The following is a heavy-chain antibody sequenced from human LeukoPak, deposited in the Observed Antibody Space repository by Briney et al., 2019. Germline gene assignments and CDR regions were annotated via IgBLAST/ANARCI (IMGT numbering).Heavy chain of an antibody. CDR3: GVMIRETFDY. CDR1: GGSISTANYY. Sequence: SETVSLTCTVSGGSISTANYYWGWVRQPPGKGLEWIGNIYYSGSTYYNMSLNSRVTISVDTSKNHFSLQLRSLTAADTAVYYCGVMIRETFDYWGQGTLFPVSS. V-gene: IGHV4-39*01. D-gene: IGHD3-10*01. CDR2: IYYSGST. J-gene: IGHJ4*02.